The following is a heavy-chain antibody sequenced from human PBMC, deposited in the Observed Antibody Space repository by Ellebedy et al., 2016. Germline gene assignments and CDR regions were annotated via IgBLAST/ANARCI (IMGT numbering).Heavy chain of an antibody. CDR3: ARASSRSSSPFDY. Sequence: ASVKVSXKASGYTFTYYFMHWLRQPPGQGLEWMGMINPSGGSTLSAQNFRGRLTVTVDTSPSTVYMDLSNMRSEDTAVYFCARASSRSSSPFDYWGQGTLVAVSS. J-gene: IGHJ4*02. CDR1: GYTFTYYF. CDR2: INPSGGST. D-gene: IGHD2-2*01. V-gene: IGHV1-46*01.